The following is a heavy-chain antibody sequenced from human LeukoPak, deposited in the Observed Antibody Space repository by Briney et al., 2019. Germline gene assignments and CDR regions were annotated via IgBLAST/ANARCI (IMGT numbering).Heavy chain of an antibody. D-gene: IGHD3-16*02. CDR3: ARDGVITFGGVID. CDR2: IYYSGST. CDR1: GGSISTYY. Sequence: SETLSLTCTVSGGSISTYYWGWIRQPPGKGLEWIGSIYYSGSTYYNPSLKSRVTISVDTSKNQFSLKLSSVTAADTAVYYCARDGVITFGGVIDWGQGTLVTVSS. V-gene: IGHV4-39*07. J-gene: IGHJ4*02.